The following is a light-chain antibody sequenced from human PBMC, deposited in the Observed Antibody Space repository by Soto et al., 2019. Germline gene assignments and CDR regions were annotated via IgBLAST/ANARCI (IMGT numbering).Light chain of an antibody. CDR1: QSVRSN. V-gene: IGKV3D-15*01. CDR2: GAS. J-gene: IGKJ5*01. Sequence: EIVMTQTPATLSMSPGERDTLSCRASQSVRSNLAWYHQKPGQAPRLLIYGASTRATGIPARFSGSGSGTEFTLTINSLQSEDFVVYYCQQYDNWPPTFGQGTRLDIQ. CDR3: QQYDNWPPT.